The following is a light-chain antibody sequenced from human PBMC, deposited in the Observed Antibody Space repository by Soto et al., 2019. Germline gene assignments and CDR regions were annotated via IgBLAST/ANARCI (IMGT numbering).Light chain of an antibody. V-gene: IGLV1-47*01. Sequence: QSVLTQPPSASGTPGQRVTISCSGSSSNIGSNYVYWYHQLPGTAPKLLIYKSDQRPSGVPDRFSGSKSGTSASLAISGLRSEDEADYYCAAWDESLSGPIFGGGTKVTVL. CDR2: KSD. CDR3: AAWDESLSGPI. J-gene: IGLJ2*01. CDR1: SSNIGSNY.